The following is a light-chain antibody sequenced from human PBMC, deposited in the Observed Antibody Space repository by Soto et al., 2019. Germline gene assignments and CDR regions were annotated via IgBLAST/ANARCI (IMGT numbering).Light chain of an antibody. Sequence: QLVLTQPASVSGSPGQSITISCTGTSSDVGSYNYVSWYQQHPGKAPKLMIYEVSDRPSGISSRFSGSKSGNTASLTISGLQTEDEADYYCSSYTSSGTLFGTGTKVTVL. CDR2: EVS. J-gene: IGLJ1*01. V-gene: IGLV2-14*01. CDR1: SSDVGSYNY. CDR3: SSYTSSGTL.